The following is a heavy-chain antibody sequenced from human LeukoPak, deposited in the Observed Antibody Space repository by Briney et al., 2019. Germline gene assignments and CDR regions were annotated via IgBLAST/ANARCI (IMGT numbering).Heavy chain of an antibody. V-gene: IGHV1-69*01. CDR1: GGTFSSYA. D-gene: IGHD3-10*01. J-gene: IGHJ4*02. CDR3: ARALVTMVRGVITFDY. CDR2: IIPIFGTA. Sequence: ASVKVSCKASGGTFSSYAISWVRQAPGQGLEWMGGIIPIFGTANYAQKFQGRVTITADESTSTDYMELSSLRSEDTAVYYCARALVTMVRGVITFDYWGQGTLVTVSS.